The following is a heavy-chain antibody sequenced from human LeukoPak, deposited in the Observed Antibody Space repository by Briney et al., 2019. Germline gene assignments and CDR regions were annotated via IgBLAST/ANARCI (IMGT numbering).Heavy chain of an antibody. CDR3: ARRGTDYCTPSSCHPNWFAP. V-gene: IGHV3-11*03. CDR1: GFTFSAYY. D-gene: IGHD4-11*01. Sequence: PGGSLRLSCAASGFTFSAYYMSWMRQAPGKGLEWLSYIDGSSSHTNYADSVKGRFTISRDNVKNSLYLQMNSLRAEDTAVYFCARRGTDYCTPSSCHPNWFAPWGQGTQVTVSS. J-gene: IGHJ5*02. CDR2: IDGSSSHT.